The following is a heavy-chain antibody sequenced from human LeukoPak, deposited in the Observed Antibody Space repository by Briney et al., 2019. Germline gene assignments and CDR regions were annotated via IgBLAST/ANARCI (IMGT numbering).Heavy chain of an antibody. D-gene: IGHD6-19*01. Sequence: ASVKVSCKASGYTLTSYGISWVRQAPGQGLEWMGWISAYNGNTNYAQKLQGRVTMTTDTSTSTAYMELRSLRSDDTAVYYCARDEGSSGWYQGPTVGHWGQGTLVTVSS. CDR3: ARDEGSSGWYQGPTVGH. CDR1: GYTLTSYG. CDR2: ISAYNGNT. J-gene: IGHJ4*02. V-gene: IGHV1-18*01.